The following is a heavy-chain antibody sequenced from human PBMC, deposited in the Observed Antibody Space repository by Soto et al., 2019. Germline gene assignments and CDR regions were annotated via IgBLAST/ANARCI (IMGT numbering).Heavy chain of an antibody. Sequence: QVQLQESGPGLVKPSQTLSLTCTVSGGSISSGDYYWSWIRQPPGKGLEWTGYIYYSGSTYYNPSLKSRVTISVDTSKNQFSLKLSSVTAADTAVYYCARDARMITFGGVIVILDYWGQGTLVTVSS. J-gene: IGHJ4*02. V-gene: IGHV4-30-4*01. CDR1: GGSISSGDYY. D-gene: IGHD3-16*02. CDR3: ARDARMITFGGVIVILDY. CDR2: IYYSGST.